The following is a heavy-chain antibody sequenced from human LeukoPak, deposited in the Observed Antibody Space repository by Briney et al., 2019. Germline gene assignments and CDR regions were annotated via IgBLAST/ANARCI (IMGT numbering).Heavy chain of an antibody. CDR2: ISGSGGST. V-gene: IGHV3-23*01. CDR3: ARWQWLVPFDY. D-gene: IGHD6-19*01. J-gene: IGHJ4*02. Sequence: GGSLRLSCAASGFTFSSYAMSWVRQAPGKGLEWVSAISGSGGSTYYADSVKGRSTTSRDNSKNTLYLQMNSLRAEDTAVYYCARWQWLVPFDYWGQGTLVTVSS. CDR1: GFTFSSYA.